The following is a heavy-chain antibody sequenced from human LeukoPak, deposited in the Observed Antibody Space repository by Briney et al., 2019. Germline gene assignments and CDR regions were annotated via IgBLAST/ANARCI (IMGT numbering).Heavy chain of an antibody. D-gene: IGHD2-15*01. V-gene: IGHV3-7*01. CDR2: IKKDGSEK. CDR1: GFTFSSYW. Sequence: QSGGSLRLSCAASGFTFSSYWMSWVRQAPGKGREWVVNIKKDGSEKYYVDSVKGRFTISRDNAKNSLYLQMNSLRAEDTAVYYCARRDRGRLVAWFDPWGQGTLVTVSS. CDR3: ARRDRGRLVAWFDP. J-gene: IGHJ5*02.